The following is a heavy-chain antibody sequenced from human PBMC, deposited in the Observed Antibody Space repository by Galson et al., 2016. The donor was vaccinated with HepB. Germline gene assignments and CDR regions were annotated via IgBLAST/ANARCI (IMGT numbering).Heavy chain of an antibody. Sequence: SLRLSCAASGIAFSGYWMSWVRQAPGKGLEWVANIKQAGSEKYYVDSVKGRFTISRHNAKNSLYLQMNSLRADDTAVYYCARLVEVARFDHWGQGTLVTVSS. D-gene: IGHD6-19*01. CDR2: IKQAGSEK. CDR3: ARLVEVARFDH. V-gene: IGHV3-7*03. CDR1: GIAFSGYW. J-gene: IGHJ4*02.